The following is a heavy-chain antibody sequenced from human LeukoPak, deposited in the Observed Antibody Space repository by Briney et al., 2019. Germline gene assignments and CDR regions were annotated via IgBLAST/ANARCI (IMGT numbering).Heavy chain of an antibody. J-gene: IGHJ4*02. CDR3: ARVIGGYTYGYTPNDY. CDR2: ISPYSGNT. D-gene: IGHD5-18*01. V-gene: IGHV1-18*04. CDR1: GYTFTTYA. Sequence: AASVKVSCKASGYTFTTYAISWVRQAPGQRLEWMGWISPYSGNTKYAQKVQDRVTMTTDTSTSTAYMELRRLRSDDTAVYYCARVIGGYTYGYTPNDYWGQGTLVTVSS.